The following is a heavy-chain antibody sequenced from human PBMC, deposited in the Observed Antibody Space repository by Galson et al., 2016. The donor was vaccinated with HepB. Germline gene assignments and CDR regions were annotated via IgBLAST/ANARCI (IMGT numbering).Heavy chain of an antibody. CDR1: GGSVSSDNYF. J-gene: IGHJ5*02. CDR2: IYYSGTT. V-gene: IGHV4-61*01. CDR3: ARAGVTSGWLTATIKWFDP. Sequence: ETLSLTCIVSGGSVSSDNYFWSWIRQPPGKGLEWIGDIYYSGTTRYNPSLKSRVTVSLDTSKNQFSLKVTSVTVADTAVYYCARAGVTSGWLTATIKWFDPWGQGTRVTVSS. D-gene: IGHD6-19*01.